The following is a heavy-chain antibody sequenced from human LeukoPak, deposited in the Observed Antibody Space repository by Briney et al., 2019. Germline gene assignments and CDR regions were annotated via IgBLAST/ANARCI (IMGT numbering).Heavy chain of an antibody. CDR3: ASQSTWLGDLFYFDY. J-gene: IGHJ4*02. D-gene: IGHD3-10*01. CDR1: GYTFTGYY. Sequence: ASVKVSCKASGYTFTGYYMHWVRQAPGQGLEWMGWINPDSGGTNYAQKFQGRVTMTRDTSISTAYMELSRLRSDDTAVYYCASQSTWLGDLFYFDYWGQGTLVTVSS. CDR2: INPDSGGT. V-gene: IGHV1-2*02.